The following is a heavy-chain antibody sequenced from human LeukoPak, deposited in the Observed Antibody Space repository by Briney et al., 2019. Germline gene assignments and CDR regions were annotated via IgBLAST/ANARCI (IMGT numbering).Heavy chain of an antibody. CDR1: GFTFSSYA. V-gene: IGHV3-23*01. CDR3: AKAQGAAGSNWFDP. Sequence: GGSLRLSCAASGFTFSSYAMSWVRQAPGKGLEWVSGISGSGGSTYYADSVKGRFTISRDNSKNTLYLQMNSLRAEDTAVYYCAKAQGAAGSNWFDPWGQGTQVTVSS. CDR2: ISGSGGST. D-gene: IGHD6-13*01. J-gene: IGHJ5*02.